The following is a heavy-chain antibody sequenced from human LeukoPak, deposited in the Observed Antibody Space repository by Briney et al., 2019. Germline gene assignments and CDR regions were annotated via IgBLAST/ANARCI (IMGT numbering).Heavy chain of an antibody. CDR3: ATGKSIVADYYYYGMDV. V-gene: IGHV1-24*01. CDR2: FDPEDGET. Sequence: ASVKVSCKVSGYTLTELSMHWVRQAPGKGLEWMGGFDPEDGETIYAQKFQGRVTMTEDTSTDTAYMELSSLRSEDTAVYYCATGKSIVADYYYYGMDVRGQGTTVTVSS. CDR1: GYTLTELS. D-gene: IGHD3-22*01. J-gene: IGHJ6*02.